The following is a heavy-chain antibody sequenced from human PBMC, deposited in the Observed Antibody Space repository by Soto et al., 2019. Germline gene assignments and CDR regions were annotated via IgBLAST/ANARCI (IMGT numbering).Heavy chain of an antibody. CDR1: GGSISSSSYY. D-gene: IGHD3-22*01. CDR3: ARPYYDTGLGWFDP. CDR2: IYYSGST. V-gene: IGHV4-39*01. Sequence: SETLSLTCTVSGGSISSSSYYWGWIRQPPGKGLAWIGSIYYSGSTYYNPSLKSRVTISVDTSMNQFSLKLSSVTAADTAVYYCARPYYDTGLGWFDPWGQGTLVTVSS. J-gene: IGHJ5*02.